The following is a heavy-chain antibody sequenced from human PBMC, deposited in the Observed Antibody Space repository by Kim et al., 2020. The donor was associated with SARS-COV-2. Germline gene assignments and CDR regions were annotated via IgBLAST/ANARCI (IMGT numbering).Heavy chain of an antibody. D-gene: IGHD3-10*01. J-gene: IGHJ4*02. CDR3: ARDKTYYYGSGSLYYFDY. V-gene: IGHV3-30*01. Sequence: KGRFTISRDNSKNTLYLQMNSLRAEDTAVYYCARDKTYYYGSGSLYYFDYWGQGTLVTVSS.